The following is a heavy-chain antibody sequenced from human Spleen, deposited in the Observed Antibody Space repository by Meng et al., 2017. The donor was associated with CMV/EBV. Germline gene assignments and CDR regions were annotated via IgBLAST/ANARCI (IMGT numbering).Heavy chain of an antibody. J-gene: IGHJ6*02. V-gene: IGHV3-30*04. Sequence: GESLKISCAASGFTFTSYAMHWVRQTPGKGLEWVAVISYNERIKYYTDSVKGRFTISRDNSKNTLYLQMNSLRAEDTAVYYCAKDLGYQLLPYYYYYGMDVWGQGTTVTVSS. CDR1: GFTFTSYA. CDR2: ISYNERIK. D-gene: IGHD2-2*01. CDR3: AKDLGYQLLPYYYYYGMDV.